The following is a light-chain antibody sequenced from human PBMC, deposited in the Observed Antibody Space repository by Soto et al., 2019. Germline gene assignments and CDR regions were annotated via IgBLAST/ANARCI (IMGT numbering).Light chain of an antibody. CDR2: KAS. V-gene: IGKV1-5*03. Sequence: EIQMSKSRFSLSGSVGDAGGVGFRASQTISSWLAWYQQKPGKAPKLLIYKASTLKSGVPSRFSGSGSGTEFTLTISSLQAHDFATYYCQQYNSYSDAFGQGTKV. CDR3: QQYNSYSDA. CDR1: QTISSW. J-gene: IGKJ1*01.